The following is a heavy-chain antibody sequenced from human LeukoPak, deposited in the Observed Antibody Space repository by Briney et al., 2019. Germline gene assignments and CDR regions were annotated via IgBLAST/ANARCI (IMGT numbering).Heavy chain of an antibody. J-gene: IGHJ4*02. CDR1: GGSITNYY. CDR2: IYYSGST. V-gene: IGHV4-59*01. D-gene: IGHD1-26*01. Sequence: SETLSLTCTVSGGSITNYYWSWIRQPPGKGLEWIGYIYYSGSTNYNPSLKSRVTISVDTSTNQFSLKLSSVTAADTAVYYCAREEALGSGSFDYWGQGTLVTVSS. CDR3: AREEALGSGSFDY.